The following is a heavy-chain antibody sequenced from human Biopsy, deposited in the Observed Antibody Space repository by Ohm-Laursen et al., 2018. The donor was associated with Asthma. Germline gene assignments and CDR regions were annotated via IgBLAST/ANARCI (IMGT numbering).Heavy chain of an antibody. J-gene: IGHJ4*02. CDR3: ASRRGVRRYFDY. V-gene: IGHV4-30-4*01. CDR1: GGSISSGAYY. D-gene: IGHD3-10*01. Sequence: SETLSLTCTVSGGSISSGAYYWSWVRQPPGKGLEWIGYIYYIGSTYYNPSLKSRVAISLDTSKNQFSLKLSSVTAAYTAVYFCASRRGVRRYFDYWGQGTLVTVSS. CDR2: IYYIGST.